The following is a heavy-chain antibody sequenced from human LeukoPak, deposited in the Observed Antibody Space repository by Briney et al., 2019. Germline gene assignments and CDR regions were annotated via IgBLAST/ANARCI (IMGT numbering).Heavy chain of an antibody. J-gene: IGHJ6*02. CDR2: ISSSSSYI. Sequence: PGGSLRLSCAASGFTFSSYSMNWVRQAPGKGLEWVSSISSSSSYIYYADSVKGRFTISRDNAKNSLYLQMNSLRAEDTAVYYCARDGWDDFWSGYSAVWGQGTTVTVSS. CDR3: ARDGWDDFWSGYSAV. CDR1: GFTFSSYS. V-gene: IGHV3-21*01. D-gene: IGHD3-3*01.